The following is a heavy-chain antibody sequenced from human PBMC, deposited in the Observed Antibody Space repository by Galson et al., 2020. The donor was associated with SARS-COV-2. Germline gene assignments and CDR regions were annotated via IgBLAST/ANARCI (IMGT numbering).Heavy chain of an antibody. D-gene: IGHD2-15*01. CDR2: TYYGSRWFN. CDR3: VGVRMGGSHYDFDV. CDR1: GDSVSNNSAA. Sequence: QTLSLTCDISGDSVSNNSAAWNWIRQSPSRGLEWLARTYYGSRWFNDYAVSVKSRITIYPDTSKNQVSLELNSVTPEDSAVYYCVGVRMGGSHYDFDVWGPGTMVTFSS. V-gene: IGHV6-1*01. J-gene: IGHJ3*01.